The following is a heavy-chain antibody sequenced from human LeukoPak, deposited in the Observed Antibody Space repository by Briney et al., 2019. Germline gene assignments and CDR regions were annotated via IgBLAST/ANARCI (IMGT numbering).Heavy chain of an antibody. CDR3: ARVSAHFDY. V-gene: IGHV4-59*01. J-gene: IGHJ4*02. CDR2: IYYSGST. CDR1: GGSISNYF. D-gene: IGHD5/OR15-5a*01. Sequence: SETLSLTCTVSGGSISNYFWSWIRQPPGKGLEWIGYIYYSGSTNYNPSLKSRVTISVDTSKNQFSLKLSSVTAADTAVYYCARVSAHFDYWGQGTLVTVSS.